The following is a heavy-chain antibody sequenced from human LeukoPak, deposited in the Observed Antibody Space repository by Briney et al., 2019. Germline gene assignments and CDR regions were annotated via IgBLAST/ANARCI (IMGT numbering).Heavy chain of an antibody. J-gene: IGHJ5*02. Sequence: ASVKVSCKASGYTFTGYYMHWVRQAPGQGLEWMGWINPNSGGTNCAQKFQGRVTMTRDTSISTAYMELSRLGSDDTAVYYCARGNVVVVAATPRWFDPWGQGTLVTVSS. CDR2: INPNSGGT. D-gene: IGHD2-15*01. CDR1: GYTFTGYY. V-gene: IGHV1-2*02. CDR3: ARGNVVVVAATPRWFDP.